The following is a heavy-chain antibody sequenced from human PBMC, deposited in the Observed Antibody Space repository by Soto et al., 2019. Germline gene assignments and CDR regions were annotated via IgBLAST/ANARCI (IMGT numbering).Heavy chain of an antibody. CDR1: GFTLSTST. V-gene: IGHV3-23*01. CDR3: GHRECSYGRCGL. CDR2: ISGGAVTT. Sequence: EGQLLQSGGGLIQPGGSLKLSCAASGFTLSTSTMSWIRQTPEKGLEWVSAISGGAVTTYYADSVQGRFTISRDDSKNTLYLQMNSLRAEDTALYYWGHRECSYGRCGLWGQGTPVTVSS. J-gene: IGHJ4*02. D-gene: IGHD2-15*01.